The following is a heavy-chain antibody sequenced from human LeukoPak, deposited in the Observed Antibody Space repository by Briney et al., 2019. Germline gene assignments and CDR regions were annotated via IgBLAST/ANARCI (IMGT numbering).Heavy chain of an antibody. CDR1: GLTFSSHW. Sequence: GGSLRLSCAASGLTFSSHWMHWVRQAPGKGLVWVSRITNDGSSTTYADSVKGRFTISRDNAENSLYLQLNSLRDEDTAVYYCARDILVLPSAKYGRSYYYGMDVWGQGTTVTVSS. D-gene: IGHD2-2*01. CDR2: ITNDGSST. V-gene: IGHV3-74*01. CDR3: ARDILVLPSAKYGRSYYYGMDV. J-gene: IGHJ6*02.